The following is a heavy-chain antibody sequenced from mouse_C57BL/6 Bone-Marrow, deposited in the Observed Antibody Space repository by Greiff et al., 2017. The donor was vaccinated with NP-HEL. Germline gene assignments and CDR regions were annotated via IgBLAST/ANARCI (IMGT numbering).Heavy chain of an antibody. Sequence: VQVVESGAELARPGASVKLSCKASGYTFTSYGISWVKQRTGQGLEWIGEIYPRSGNTYYNEKFKGKATLTADKSSSTAYMELRSLPSEDSAVYFCARGTTVVAPYAMDYWGQGTSVTVSS. CDR2: IYPRSGNT. CDR1: GYTFTSYG. V-gene: IGHV1-81*01. D-gene: IGHD1-1*01. J-gene: IGHJ4*01. CDR3: ARGTTVVAPYAMDY.